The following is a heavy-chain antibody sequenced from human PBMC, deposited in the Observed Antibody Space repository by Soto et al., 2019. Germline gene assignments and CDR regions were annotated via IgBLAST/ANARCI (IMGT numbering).Heavy chain of an antibody. CDR1: GFTFSSYG. Sequence: QVQLVESGGGVVQPGRSLRLSCAASGFTFSSYGMHWVRQAPGKGLEWVAVISYDGSNKYYADSVKGRFTISRDNSKNQLYLQMNSLGAEDTAVYYCAKASASGYDLGYWGPGTLVTVSS. CDR3: AKASASGYDLGY. CDR2: ISYDGSNK. J-gene: IGHJ4*02. V-gene: IGHV3-30*18. D-gene: IGHD5-12*01.